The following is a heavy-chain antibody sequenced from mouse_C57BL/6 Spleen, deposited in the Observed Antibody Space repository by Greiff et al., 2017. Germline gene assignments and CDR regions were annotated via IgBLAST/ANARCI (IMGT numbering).Heavy chain of an antibody. J-gene: IGHJ3*01. CDR2: IDPSASST. V-gene: IGHV1-50*01. CDR3: ARFIPTLAY. D-gene: IGHD1-1*01. Sequence: VQLQQPGAELVNPGASVKLSSKPSGYPFTSSWMPWVKQRPGQGLEWIGVIDPSASSTNYNQKFKGKATLPVDTSSSTAYMQLSSLTSEDSEVYDCARFIPTLAYWGQGTLGTVSA. CDR1: GYPFTSSW.